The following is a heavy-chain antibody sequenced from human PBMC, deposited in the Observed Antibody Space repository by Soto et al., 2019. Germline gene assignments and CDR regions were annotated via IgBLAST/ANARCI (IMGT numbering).Heavy chain of an antibody. CDR2: MSGSGGST. D-gene: IGHD6-19*01. Sequence: GGSLRLSCAASGFTFSTYAMSWVRQAPGKGLEWVSVMSGSGGSTYYADSVKGRFTISRDSSKNTLYLQMNSLRAEDTAVYYCAKARTPYSSGWGDFDYWGQGTLVTVSS. CDR3: AKARTPYSSGWGDFDY. J-gene: IGHJ4*02. CDR1: GFTFSTYA. V-gene: IGHV3-23*01.